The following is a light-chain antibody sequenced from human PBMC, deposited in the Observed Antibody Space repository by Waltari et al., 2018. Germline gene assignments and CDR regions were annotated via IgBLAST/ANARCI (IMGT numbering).Light chain of an antibody. CDR3: YSRKGSANQVV. J-gene: IGLJ3*02. V-gene: IGLV3-19*01. CDR2: GKD. CDR1: SLRTSY. Sequence: SSELTQDPAVSVTLGQTVRFTCQGDSLRTSYASWYQLKPGQAPVLVIYGKDKRPSGGTERIYGYSSGTTSSLTITGAQAEDEADYYCYSRKGSANQVVFAGGTKVTVL.